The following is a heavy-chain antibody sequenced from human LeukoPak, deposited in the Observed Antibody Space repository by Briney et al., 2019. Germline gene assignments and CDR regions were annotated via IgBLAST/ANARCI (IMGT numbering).Heavy chain of an antibody. CDR1: GFTFSDYY. CDR3: ARSHGDDTAELSDAFDI. Sequence: NPGGSLRLSCAASGFTFSDYYMSWIHQAPGKGLEWVSYISSSGSTIYYADSVKGRFTISRDNAKNSLYLQMNSLRAEDTAVYYCARSHGDDTAELSDAFDIWGQGTMVTVSS. CDR2: ISSSGSTI. J-gene: IGHJ3*02. D-gene: IGHD5-18*01. V-gene: IGHV3-11*04.